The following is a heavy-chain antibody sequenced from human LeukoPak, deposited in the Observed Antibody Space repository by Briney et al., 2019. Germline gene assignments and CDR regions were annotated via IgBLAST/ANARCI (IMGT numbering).Heavy chain of an antibody. D-gene: IGHD5-18*01. J-gene: IGHJ6*03. V-gene: IGHV1-69*13. CDR1: GGTFSSYA. CDR2: ITPIFGTA. CDR3: ARVLEYSYGYYYYMDV. Sequence: SVKVSCKASGGTFSSYAISWVRQAPGQGLEWMGGITPIFGTANYAQKFQGRVTITADESTSTAYMELSSLRSEDTAVYYCARVLEYSYGYYYYMDVWGKGTTVTVSS.